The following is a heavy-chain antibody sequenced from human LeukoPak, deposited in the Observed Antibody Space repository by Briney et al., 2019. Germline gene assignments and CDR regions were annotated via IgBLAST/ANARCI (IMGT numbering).Heavy chain of an antibody. D-gene: IGHD3-16*01. CDR2: IYYSGST. V-gene: IGHV4-31*11. CDR1: GGSISSGGYS. CDR3: ARGWGRDDY. Sequence: PSETLSLTCAVSGGSISSGGYSWSWIRQHPGKGLEWIGYIYYSGSTYYNPSLKNRVTISVDTSKNQFSLKLSSVTAADTAVYYCARGWGRDDYWGQGTLVTVSS. J-gene: IGHJ4*02.